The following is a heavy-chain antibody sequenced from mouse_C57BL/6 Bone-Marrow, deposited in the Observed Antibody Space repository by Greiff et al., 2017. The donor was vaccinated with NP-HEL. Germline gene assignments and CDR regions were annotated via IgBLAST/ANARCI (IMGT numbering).Heavy chain of an antibody. CDR1: GYTFTSYW. CDR3: ARGYGNFDY. J-gene: IGHJ2*01. V-gene: IGHV1-69*01. CDR2: IDPSDSST. Sequence: VQLQQPGAELVMPGASVKLSCKASGYTFTSYWMHWVKQRPGPGLEWIGEIDPSDSSTNYNQKFKGKSTLTVDKSSSTAYMQLSSLTSEDSAVYYCARGYGNFDYWGQGTTLTVSS. D-gene: IGHD2-10*02.